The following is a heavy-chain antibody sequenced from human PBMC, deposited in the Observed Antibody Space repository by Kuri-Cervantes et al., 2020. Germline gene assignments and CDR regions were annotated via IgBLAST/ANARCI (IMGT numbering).Heavy chain of an antibody. Sequence: GESLKISCAASGFTFSSYAMSWVRQAPGKGLEWVSAISGSGGSTYYADSVKGRFTISRDNSKNTLYLRMNSLRAEDTAVYYCAKMGVVASYYFDYWGQGTLVTVSS. CDR1: GFTFSSYA. J-gene: IGHJ4*02. CDR3: AKMGVVASYYFDY. D-gene: IGHD2-15*01. V-gene: IGHV3-23*01. CDR2: ISGSGGST.